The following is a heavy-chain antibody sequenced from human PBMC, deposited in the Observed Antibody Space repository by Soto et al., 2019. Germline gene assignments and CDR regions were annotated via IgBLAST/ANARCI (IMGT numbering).Heavy chain of an antibody. CDR1: GFTFRNYG. Sequence: EVQLLESGGGLVKPGGSLRLSSAASGFTFRNYGRSWVRQAPGKGLEWVSDISGSGSNTNYADSVKGRFTISRDNSNNTLFLQMNNLRVEDTAVYYCAKGGVAAARGYFDYWGQGILVTVSS. J-gene: IGHJ4*02. CDR3: AKGGVAAARGYFDY. V-gene: IGHV3-23*01. CDR2: ISGSGSNT. D-gene: IGHD6-13*01.